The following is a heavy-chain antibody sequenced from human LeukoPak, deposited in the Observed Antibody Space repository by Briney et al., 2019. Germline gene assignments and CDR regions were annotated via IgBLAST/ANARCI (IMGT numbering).Heavy chain of an antibody. CDR3: AREDFVVVTAGAFDI. V-gene: IGHV3-74*01. CDR1: GFTFSSYW. Sequence: GRSLRLSCAASGFTFSSYWMHWVRQTPGKGLVWVSRINSDGSSTSYADSVKGRFTISRDNAKNTLYLQMNSLRAEDTAVYYCAREDFVVVTAGAFDIWGQGTMVTVSS. J-gene: IGHJ3*02. D-gene: IGHD2-21*02. CDR2: INSDGSST.